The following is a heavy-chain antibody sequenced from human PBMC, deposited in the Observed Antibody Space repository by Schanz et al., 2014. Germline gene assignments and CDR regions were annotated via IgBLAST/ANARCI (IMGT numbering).Heavy chain of an antibody. CDR3: ARDDRAYYYGMDV. CDR1: GYTFTSHG. Sequence: QVQVVQSGAEVKKPGASVKVSCKASGYTFTSHGISWVRQAPGQGLEWMGWITAYNGDTNYALKLQGRVTMTTDTSTGTAYMELSRVTYEDTAVYYCARDDRAYYYGMDVWGQGTTVTVSS. CDR2: ITAYNGDT. V-gene: IGHV1-18*01. J-gene: IGHJ6*02. D-gene: IGHD3-22*01.